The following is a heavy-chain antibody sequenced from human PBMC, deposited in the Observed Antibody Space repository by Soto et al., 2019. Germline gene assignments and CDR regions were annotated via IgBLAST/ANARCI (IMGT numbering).Heavy chain of an antibody. CDR2: ISGSGGST. D-gene: IGHD3-22*01. CDR1: GFTFSDYY. V-gene: IGHV3-23*01. Sequence: GGSLRLSCAASGFTFSDYYMSWVRQAPGKGLEWVSAISGSGGSTYYADSVKGRFTISSDNSKNTLYLQMNSLRAEDTAVYYCAKSPYYDSSGFYAFDIWGQGTMVTVSS. J-gene: IGHJ3*02. CDR3: AKSPYYDSSGFYAFDI.